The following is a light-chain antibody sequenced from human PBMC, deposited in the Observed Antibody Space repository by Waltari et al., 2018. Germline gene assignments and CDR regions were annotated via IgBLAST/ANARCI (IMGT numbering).Light chain of an antibody. CDR3: HQYVSSPTT. CDR1: QSLARSY. Sequence: EVVLTPSPGTLSLSPGERATLSCRASQSLARSYLAWYQHKPGQAPRLLVFGASTRATGIPDRFSGTGSGKDFTLTISRLEPEDSGVYYCHQYVSSPTTFGPGTKVDIK. V-gene: IGKV3-20*01. CDR2: GAS. J-gene: IGKJ3*01.